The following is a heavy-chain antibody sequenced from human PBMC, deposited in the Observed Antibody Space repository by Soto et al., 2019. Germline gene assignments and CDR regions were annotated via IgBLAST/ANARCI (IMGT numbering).Heavy chain of an antibody. CDR3: AGISITMVRGIMDGYGMDV. CDR1: GGSISSSSYY. CDR2: IYYSGST. J-gene: IGHJ6*02. V-gene: IGHV4-39*01. D-gene: IGHD3-10*01. Sequence: PSETLSLTCTVSGGSISSSSYYWGWIRQPPGKGLEWIGSIYYSGSTYYNPSLKSRVTISVDTSKNQFSLKLSSVTAADTAVYYCAGISITMVRGIMDGYGMDVWGQGTTVTVSS.